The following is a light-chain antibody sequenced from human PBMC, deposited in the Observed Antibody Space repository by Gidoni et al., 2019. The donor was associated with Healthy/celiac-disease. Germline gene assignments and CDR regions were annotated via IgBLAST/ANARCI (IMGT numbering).Light chain of an antibody. CDR3: QQYGSSPVT. CDR1: QSVSSSY. Sequence: EIVLTQSPGTLSLSPGERATISCRASQSVSSSYLAWYQQKPDQSPRLLIYGASSRATGIPDRFSGSGSGTDFTLTISRLEPEDFAVYYCQQYGSSPVTFGGGTKVEIK. CDR2: GAS. V-gene: IGKV3-20*01. J-gene: IGKJ4*01.